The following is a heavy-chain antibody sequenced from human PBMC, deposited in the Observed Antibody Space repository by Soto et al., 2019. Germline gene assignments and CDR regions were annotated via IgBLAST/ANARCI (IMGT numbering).Heavy chain of an antibody. CDR3: ARDGSTSWYSYDYHGMDV. Sequence: EVQLVESGGGLVQPGGSLRLSCAASGFTFRTYWLSWVRQVPGKGLEWVANINLDGSEKNYVDSVKGRFTISRDNARNSLYLQMSSLRAEDTALYYCARDGSTSWYSYDYHGMDVWGQGTTVTVPS. CDR2: INLDGSEK. CDR1: GFTFRTYW. V-gene: IGHV3-7*05. J-gene: IGHJ6*02. D-gene: IGHD5-18*01.